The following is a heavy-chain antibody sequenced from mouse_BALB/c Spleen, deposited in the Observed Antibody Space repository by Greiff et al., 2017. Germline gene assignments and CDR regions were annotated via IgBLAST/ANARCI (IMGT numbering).Heavy chain of an antibody. CDR3: AREGGNYETY. J-gene: IGHJ3*01. V-gene: IGHV1-54*01. CDR1: GYAFTNYL. CDR2: INPGSGGT. Sequence: QVQLKESGAELVRPGTSVKVSCKASGYAFTNYLIEWVKQRPGQGLEWIGVINPGSGGTNYNEKFKGKATLTADKSSSTAYMQLSSLTSDDSAVYFCAREGGNYETYWGQGTLVTVSA. D-gene: IGHD2-1*01.